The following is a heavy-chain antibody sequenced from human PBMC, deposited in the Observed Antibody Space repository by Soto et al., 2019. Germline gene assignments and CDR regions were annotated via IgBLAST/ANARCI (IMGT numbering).Heavy chain of an antibody. CDR1: GYTFTSYG. Sequence: QVQLVQSGAEVKKPGASVKVSCKASGYTFTSYGISWVRQAPGQGLEWMGWISAYNGNTNYAQKLQGRVTMTTDTSTSTAYMELRGLRSDDTAVYYCARWAYSSGWYGGGYYYGMDVWGQGTTVTVSS. J-gene: IGHJ6*02. D-gene: IGHD6-19*01. V-gene: IGHV1-18*01. CDR3: ARWAYSSGWYGGGYYYGMDV. CDR2: ISAYNGNT.